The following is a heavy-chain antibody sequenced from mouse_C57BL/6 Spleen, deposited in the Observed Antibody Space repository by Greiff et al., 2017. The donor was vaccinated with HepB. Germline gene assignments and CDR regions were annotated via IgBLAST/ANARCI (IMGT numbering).Heavy chain of an antibody. CDR3: ARILLRSFYAMDY. Sequence: VKVVESGPGLVQPSQSLSITCTVSGFSLTSYGVHWVRQSPGKGLEWLGVIWSGGSTDYNAAFISRLSISKDNSKSQVFFKMNSLQADDTAIYYCARILLRSFYAMDYWGQGTSVTVSS. CDR1: GFSLTSYG. V-gene: IGHV2-2*01. J-gene: IGHJ4*01. CDR2: IWSGGST. D-gene: IGHD1-1*01.